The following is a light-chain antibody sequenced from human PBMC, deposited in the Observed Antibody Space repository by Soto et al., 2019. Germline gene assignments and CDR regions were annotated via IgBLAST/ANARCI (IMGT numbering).Light chain of an antibody. J-gene: IGKJ2*01. V-gene: IGKV3-15*01. Sequence: EIVMTQSPATLSVSPGEIATLSCRASQSVSRNLAWYQQKPGQAPRLLIYGASTRATDIPARFSGSGSGTEFTLTISRLEPEDFAVYYCQQYGSSPYAFGQGTKVDIK. CDR3: QQYGSSPYA. CDR1: QSVSRN. CDR2: GAS.